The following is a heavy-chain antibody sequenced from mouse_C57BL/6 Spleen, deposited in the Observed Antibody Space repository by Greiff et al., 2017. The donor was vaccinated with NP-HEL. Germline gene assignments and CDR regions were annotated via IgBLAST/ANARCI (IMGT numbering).Heavy chain of an antibody. V-gene: IGHV1-26*01. CDR2: INPNNGGT. D-gene: IGHD1-1*01. CDR1: GYTFTDYY. CDR3: ARAYYGSSYSFDY. J-gene: IGHJ2*01. Sequence: VQLQQSGPELVKPGASVKISCKASGYTFTDYYMNWVKQSHGKSLEWIGDINPNNGGTSYNQKFKGKATLTVDKSSSTAYMELRSLTSEDSAVYYCARAYYGSSYSFDYWGQGTTLTVSS.